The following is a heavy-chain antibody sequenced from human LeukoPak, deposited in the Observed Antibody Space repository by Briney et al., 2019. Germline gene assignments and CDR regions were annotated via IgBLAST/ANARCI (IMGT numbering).Heavy chain of an antibody. CDR3: ARLYSYGPGGAFDI. D-gene: IGHD5-18*01. CDR2: IYYSGST. Sequence: SETLPLTCTVSGGSISSYYWSWIRQPPGKGLEWIGYIYYSGSTNYNPSLKSRVTISVDTSKNQFSLKLSSVTAADTAVYYCARLYSYGPGGAFDIWGQGTMVTVSS. CDR1: GGSISSYY. J-gene: IGHJ3*02. V-gene: IGHV4-59*01.